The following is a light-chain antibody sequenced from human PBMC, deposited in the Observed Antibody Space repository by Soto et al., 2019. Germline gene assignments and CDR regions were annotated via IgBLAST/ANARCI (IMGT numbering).Light chain of an antibody. CDR2: GAS. Sequence: EIAMTQSPATLSVSPGERATLSCSASQSVSGNLAWYQQIPGQAPRLLIYGASTRATGIPARFSGSGSGTEFTLTISSLQSEDFAVYYCQQYNNWPPITFGQGTRLEIK. CDR3: QQYNNWPPIT. CDR1: QSVSGN. J-gene: IGKJ5*01. V-gene: IGKV3-15*01.